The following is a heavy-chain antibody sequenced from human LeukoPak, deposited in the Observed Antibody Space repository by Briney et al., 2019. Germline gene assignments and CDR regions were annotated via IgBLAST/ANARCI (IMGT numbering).Heavy chain of an antibody. D-gene: IGHD5-24*01. CDR3: TRVGYIDEGIDY. Sequence: GGSLRLSCAASGFTFSDYGMHWVRQAPGKGLEWVANIKQDGSKKSYVDSVKGRFTISRDNAKNSLYLQMNSLRAEDTAIYYCTRVGYIDEGIDYWGQGTLVTVSS. J-gene: IGHJ4*02. CDR2: IKQDGSKK. V-gene: IGHV3-7*04. CDR1: GFTFSDYG.